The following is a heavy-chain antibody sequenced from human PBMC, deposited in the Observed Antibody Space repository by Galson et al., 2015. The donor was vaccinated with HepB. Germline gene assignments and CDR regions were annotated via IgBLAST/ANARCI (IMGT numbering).Heavy chain of an antibody. CDR1: GFTFSSYD. CDR2: IGTAGDP. CDR3: ARGTGGSGSYLFDY. Sequence: SLRLSCAASGFTFSSYDMHWVRQATGKGLEWVSAIGTAGDPYYPGSVKGRFTISRENAKNSLYLQMNSLRAGDTAVYYCARGTGGSGSYLFDYWGQGTLVTVSS. D-gene: IGHD3-10*01. V-gene: IGHV3-13*05. J-gene: IGHJ4*02.